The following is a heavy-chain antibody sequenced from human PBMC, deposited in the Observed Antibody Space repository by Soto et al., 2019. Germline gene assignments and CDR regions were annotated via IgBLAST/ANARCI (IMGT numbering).Heavy chain of an antibody. D-gene: IGHD3-3*02. CDR2: INTLSGDT. V-gene: IGHV1-2*02. Sequence: QVQLVQSGAEVKKPGASVKVSCKASGYTFSGYYMHWVRQAPGQGLEWMGWINTLSGDTSFPQKFQGRLAMTRDTCIDTAFMEVSRLTSDDTAIYYCARSLLNVILPLAYWGQGTLVSVSS. CDR3: ARSLLNVILPLAY. CDR1: GYTFSGYY. J-gene: IGHJ4*02.